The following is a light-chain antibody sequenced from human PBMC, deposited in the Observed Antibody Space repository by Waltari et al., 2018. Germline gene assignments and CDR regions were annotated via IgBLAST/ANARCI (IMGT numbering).Light chain of an antibody. J-gene: IGLJ2*01. CDR1: SSDVGGYDY. CDR3: SSYTSGSTVV. CDR2: DVT. V-gene: IGLV2-14*03. Sequence: QSALTQPASVSGSPGQSITISCTGTSSDVGGYDYVSWYQQHPGKAPKLLIYDVTNRPSGVSNRFSGSKSGNTASLTISGLQAEDVANYYCSSYTSGSTVVFGGGTKQTVL.